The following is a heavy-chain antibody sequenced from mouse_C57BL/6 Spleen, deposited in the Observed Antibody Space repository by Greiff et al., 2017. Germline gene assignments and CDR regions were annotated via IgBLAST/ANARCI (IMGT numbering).Heavy chain of an antibody. CDR3: AREAMDY. CDR1: GYTFTSYW. J-gene: IGHJ4*01. CDR2: IDPSDSYT. V-gene: IGHV1-50*01. Sequence: QVQLQHPGAELVKPGASVKLSCKASGYTFTSYWMQWVKQRPGQGLEWIGEIDPSDSYTNYNQKFKGKATLTVDTSSSTAYMQLSSLTSEDSAVYYCAREAMDYWGQGTSVTVSS.